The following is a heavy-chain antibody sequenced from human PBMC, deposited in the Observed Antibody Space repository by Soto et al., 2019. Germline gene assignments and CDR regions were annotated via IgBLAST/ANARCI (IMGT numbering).Heavy chain of an antibody. V-gene: IGHV3-30*18. CDR2: ISYDGSNK. CDR1: GFTFSSYG. CDR3: AKGGVVAARLGY. J-gene: IGHJ4*02. Sequence: PGGSLRLSCAASGFTFSSYGMHWVRQAPGKGLEWVAVISYDGSNKYYADSVKGRFTISRDNSKNTLYLQMNSLRAEDTAVYYCAKGGVVAARLGYWGQGTLVTVSS. D-gene: IGHD6-6*01.